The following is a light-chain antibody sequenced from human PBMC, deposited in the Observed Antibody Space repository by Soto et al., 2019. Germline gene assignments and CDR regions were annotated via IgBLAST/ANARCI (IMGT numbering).Light chain of an antibody. Sequence: AIQLTQSPSSLSASVGDIVTITCRASQGISSALAWYQQKPGKAPKLLIYDASSLESGVPSRFSGSGSGTDFTLTISSLQPEDFATYYCQQFNNYRITFGQGTRLEIK. J-gene: IGKJ5*01. V-gene: IGKV1D-13*01. CDR3: QQFNNYRIT. CDR2: DAS. CDR1: QGISSA.